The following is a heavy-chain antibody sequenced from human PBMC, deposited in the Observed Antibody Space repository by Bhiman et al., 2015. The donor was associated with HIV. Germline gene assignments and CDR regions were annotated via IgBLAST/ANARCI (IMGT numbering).Heavy chain of an antibody. J-gene: IGHJ4*02. CDR3: ARDRAPFLEWLSQFDY. CDR1: GFTFNTYW. CDR2: IKQDGSEK. D-gene: IGHD3-3*02. Sequence: EVQLVESGGGLVQPGGSLRLSCAVSGFTFNTYWMNWVRQAPGKGLEWVANIKQDGSEKYYVDSVKGRFTISRDNAKNSLYLQMNSLRPEDTAVYYCARDRAPFLEWLSQFDYWGQGTLVSVSS. V-gene: IGHV3-7*01.